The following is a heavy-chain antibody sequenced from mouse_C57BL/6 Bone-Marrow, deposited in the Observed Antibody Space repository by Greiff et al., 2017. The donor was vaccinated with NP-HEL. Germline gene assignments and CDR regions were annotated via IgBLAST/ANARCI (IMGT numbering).Heavy chain of an antibody. CDR2: IYPGSGST. Sequence: QVQLQQPGAELVKPGASVKMSCKASGYTFTSYWITWVKQRPGQGLEWIGDIYPGSGSTNYNEKFKSKATLTVDTSSSTAYMQLSSLTSEDSAVYYCARSYDYDVNFDVWGTGTTVTVSS. V-gene: IGHV1-55*01. CDR1: GYTFTSYW. J-gene: IGHJ1*03. D-gene: IGHD2-4*01. CDR3: ARSYDYDVNFDV.